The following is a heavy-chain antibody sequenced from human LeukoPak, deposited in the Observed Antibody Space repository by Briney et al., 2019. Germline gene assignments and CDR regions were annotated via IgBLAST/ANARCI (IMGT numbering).Heavy chain of an antibody. Sequence: SETLSLXCTVSGGSISSGSYYWSWIRQPAGKGLEWIGRIYTSGSTNYNPSLKSRVTISVDTSKNQFSLKLSSVTAADTAVYYCAVQLRGFGEASSFYFDYWGQGTLVTASS. CDR2: IYTSGST. CDR1: GGSISSGSYY. V-gene: IGHV4-61*02. J-gene: IGHJ4*02. D-gene: IGHD3-10*01. CDR3: AVQLRGFGEASSFYFDY.